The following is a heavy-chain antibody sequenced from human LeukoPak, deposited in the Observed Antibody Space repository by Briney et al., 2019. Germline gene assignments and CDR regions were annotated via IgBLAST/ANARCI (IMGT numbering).Heavy chain of an antibody. CDR3: ARANPLDCSSTTCLFDY. J-gene: IGHJ4*02. D-gene: IGHD2-2*01. Sequence: ASVKVSCKASGNTFTGYYMHWVRQAPGQGFEWKGWINPNSGDTNYAQKFQGRVTMTRDTSISTAHMELSRLRSDDTAVYYCARANPLDCSSTTCLFDYWGQGTLVTVSS. CDR2: INPNSGDT. V-gene: IGHV1-2*02. CDR1: GNTFTGYY.